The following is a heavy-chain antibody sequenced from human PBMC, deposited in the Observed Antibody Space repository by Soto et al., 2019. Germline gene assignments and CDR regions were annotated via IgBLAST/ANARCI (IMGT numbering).Heavy chain of an antibody. D-gene: IGHD2-2*01. CDR3: ARVVPGAESWFGP. Sequence: ASVKVSCKTSGYTFSNYGITWVRQAPGQPLEWLGWISLYSDGTNYAQKFQGRVSMTTDTSTTTAYMELRSLRSDDTAVYYCARVVPGAESWFGPWGQVTLVTVPS. CDR1: GYTFSNYG. J-gene: IGHJ5*02. V-gene: IGHV1-18*01. CDR2: ISLYSDGT.